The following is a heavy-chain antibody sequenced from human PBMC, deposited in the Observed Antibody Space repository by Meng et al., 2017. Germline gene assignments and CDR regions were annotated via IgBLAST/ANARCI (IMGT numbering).Heavy chain of an antibody. V-gene: IGHV1-8*03. CDR2: MNPNSGNT. CDR1: GYTFTSYD. J-gene: IGHJ6*02. Sequence: ASVKVSCKASGYTFTSYDINWVRQATGQGLEWMGWMNPNSGNTGYAQKFQGRVTITRNTSISTAYMELSSLRSEDTAGYYCARTGYCSSTSCYGPRDYYYYYGMDVWGQGTTVTVSS. D-gene: IGHD2-2*01. CDR3: ARTGYCSSTSCYGPRDYYYYYGMDV.